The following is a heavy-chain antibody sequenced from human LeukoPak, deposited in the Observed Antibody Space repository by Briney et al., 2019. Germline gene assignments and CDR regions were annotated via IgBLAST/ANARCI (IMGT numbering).Heavy chain of an antibody. CDR3: AREPTYYYDSSGYYSAFDI. CDR2: TYSGGRT. D-gene: IGHD3-22*01. Sequence: GGSLRLSCAASGFTVSSNYMSWVRQAPGEGLEWVSVTYSGGRTYYADSVKGRFTISRDNSKNTLYLQMNSLRAEDTAVYYCAREPTYYYDSSGYYSAFDIWGQGTMVTVSS. CDR1: GFTVSSNY. V-gene: IGHV3-53*01. J-gene: IGHJ3*02.